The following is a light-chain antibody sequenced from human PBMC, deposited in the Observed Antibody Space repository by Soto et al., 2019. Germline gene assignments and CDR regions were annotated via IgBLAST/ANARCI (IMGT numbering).Light chain of an antibody. CDR3: QQRSNWPSWT. Sequence: EIVLTQSLATLSXXXXXXXXXXXLASQSVSSYLAWYQQKPGQAPRLLIYDASNRATGIPARFSGSGSGTDFTLTISSLEPEDFAVYYCQQRSNWPSWTFGQGTKVDI. V-gene: IGKV3-11*01. J-gene: IGKJ1*01. CDR2: DAS. CDR1: QSVSSY.